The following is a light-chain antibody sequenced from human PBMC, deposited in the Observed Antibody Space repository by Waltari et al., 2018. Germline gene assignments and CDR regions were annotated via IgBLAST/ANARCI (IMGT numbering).Light chain of an antibody. J-gene: IGLJ3*02. CDR3: QSADSSGTSNWV. CDR2: KDS. V-gene: IGLV3-25*03. CDR1: ALPNQY. Sequence: SHELPQPPSVAVSPGQTARTPGSGAALPNQYTFWYQQKPGPAPVLVIYKDSERPSGIPERFSGSSSGTTVTLTISGVQAEDEADYYCQSADSSGTSNWVFGGGTKLTVL.